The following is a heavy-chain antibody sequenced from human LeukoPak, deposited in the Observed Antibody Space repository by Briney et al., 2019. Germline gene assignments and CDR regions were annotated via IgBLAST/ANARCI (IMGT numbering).Heavy chain of an antibody. D-gene: IGHD6-19*01. CDR1: GFTFSNAW. J-gene: IGHJ4*02. CDR2: IKSKTDGGTT. V-gene: IGHV3-15*01. Sequence: NPGGSLRLSCAASGFTFSNAWMSWVRQAPGKGLEWVGRIKSKTDGGTTGYAAPVKGRFTISRDDSKNTLYLQMNSLKTEDTAVYYCTTDQWLSGWVHHFDYWGQGTLVTVSS. CDR3: TTDQWLSGWVHHFDY.